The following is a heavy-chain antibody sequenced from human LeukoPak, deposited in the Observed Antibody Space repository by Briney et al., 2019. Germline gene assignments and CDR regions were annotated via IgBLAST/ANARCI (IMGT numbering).Heavy chain of an antibody. Sequence: SETLSLTCTVSGGSISSYYWSWIRQPLGKGLEWIGYIYYSGSTNYNPSLKSRVTISVDTSKNQFSLKLSSVTAADTAVYYCARHAAMVPLDFDYWGQGTLVTVSS. D-gene: IGHD5-18*01. CDR1: GGSISSYY. V-gene: IGHV4-59*01. J-gene: IGHJ4*02. CDR3: ARHAAMVPLDFDY. CDR2: IYYSGST.